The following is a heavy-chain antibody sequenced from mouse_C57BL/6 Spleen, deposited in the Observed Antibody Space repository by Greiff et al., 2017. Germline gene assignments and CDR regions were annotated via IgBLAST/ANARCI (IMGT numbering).Heavy chain of an antibody. CDR1: GYTFTSYW. CDR2: IYPGSGST. Sequence: QVQLKQPGAELVKPGASVKMSCKASGYTFTSYWITWVKQRPGQGLEWIGDIYPGSGSTNYNEKFKSKATLTVDTSSSTAYMQLSSLTSEDSAVYYCARRRGSSYEGYFDVWGTGTTVTVSS. V-gene: IGHV1-55*01. J-gene: IGHJ1*03. CDR3: ARRRGSSYEGYFDV. D-gene: IGHD1-1*01.